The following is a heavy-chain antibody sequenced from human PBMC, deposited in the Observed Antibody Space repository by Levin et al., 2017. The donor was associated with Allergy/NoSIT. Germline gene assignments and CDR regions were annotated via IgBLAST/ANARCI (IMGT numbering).Heavy chain of an antibody. J-gene: IGHJ3*02. CDR1: GGTFSSYA. CDR2: IIPIFGTA. Sequence: SVKVSCKASGGTFSSYAISWVRQAPGQGLEWMGGIIPIFGTANYAQKFQGRVTITADESTSTAYMELSSLRSEDTAVYYCAREGPMVRGVIIPGVEHDAFDIWGQGTMVTVSS. V-gene: IGHV1-69*13. D-gene: IGHD3-10*01. CDR3: AREGPMVRGVIIPGVEHDAFDI.